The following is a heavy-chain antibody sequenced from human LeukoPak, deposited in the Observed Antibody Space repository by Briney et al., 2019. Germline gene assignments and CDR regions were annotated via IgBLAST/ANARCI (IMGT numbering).Heavy chain of an antibody. CDR2: IDPSDSYT. D-gene: IGHD3-16*01. CDR3: ARHFSYAFRMDV. V-gene: IGHV5-10-1*01. J-gene: IGHJ6*02. CDR1: GYSFTSYW. Sequence: PGGSLRLSCKGSGYSFTSYWISWVRQMPGKGLEWMGRIDPSDSYTNYSPSFQGHVTISADKSISTAYLQWSSLKASDTAMYYCARHFSYAFRMDVWGQGTTVTVSS.